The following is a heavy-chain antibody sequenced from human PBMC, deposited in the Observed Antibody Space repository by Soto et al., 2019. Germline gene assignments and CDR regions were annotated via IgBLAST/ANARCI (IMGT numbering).Heavy chain of an antibody. V-gene: IGHV4-30-4*01. CDR2: IYYSGNT. CDR3: ARDFKRSLEY. J-gene: IGHJ4*02. Sequence: SETLSLTCTVSGDSISSGDYYWSWIREPPGKGLEWIGCIYYSGNTYYNPSLKSRFSISVDTSKNQFSLKLSSVTAADTAVYYCARDFKRSLEYWGLGTPVTVSS. CDR1: GDSISSGDYY.